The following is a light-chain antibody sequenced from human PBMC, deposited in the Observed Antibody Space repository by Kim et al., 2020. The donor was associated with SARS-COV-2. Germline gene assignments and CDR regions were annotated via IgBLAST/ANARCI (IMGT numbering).Light chain of an antibody. V-gene: IGLV1-47*01. Sequence: GQRVTISCCGGSSNSGVNSGHWHQLLPGTAPKVLLYRNNQRPSGVPDRFSGSKSGTSASLAINGLRPEDEGDYYCAAWDDSLGGLAFGGGTQLTVL. J-gene: IGLJ3*02. CDR2: RNN. CDR3: AAWDDSLGGLA. CDR1: SSNSGVNS.